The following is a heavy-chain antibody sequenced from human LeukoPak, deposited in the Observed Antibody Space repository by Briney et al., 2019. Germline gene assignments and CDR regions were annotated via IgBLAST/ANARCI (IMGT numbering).Heavy chain of an antibody. D-gene: IGHD3-16*02. CDR3: ARGVRYDYVWGSYRHDY. CDR1: GYTFTGYY. CDR2: INPNSGGT. Sequence: GASVKVSCKASGYTFTGYYMHWVRQAPGQGLEWMGWINPNSGGTNYAQKFQGRVTMTRDTSISTAYMELSRLRSDDTAVYYCARGVRYDYVWGSYRHDYWGQGSLVTVYS. J-gene: IGHJ4*02. V-gene: IGHV1-2*02.